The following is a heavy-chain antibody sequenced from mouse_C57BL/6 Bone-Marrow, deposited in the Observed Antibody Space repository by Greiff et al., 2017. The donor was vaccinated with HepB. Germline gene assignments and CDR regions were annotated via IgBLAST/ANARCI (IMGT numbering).Heavy chain of an antibody. CDR1: GFTFSSYA. J-gene: IGHJ1*03. Sequence: DVMLVESGGGLVKPGGSLKLSCAASGFTFSSYAMSWVRQTPEKRLEWVATISDGGSYTYYPDNVKGRFTISRDNAKNNLYLQMSHLKSEDTAMYYCARETTMVTDWYFDVWGTGTTVTVSS. D-gene: IGHD2-2*01. V-gene: IGHV5-4*01. CDR2: ISDGGSYT. CDR3: ARETTMVTDWYFDV.